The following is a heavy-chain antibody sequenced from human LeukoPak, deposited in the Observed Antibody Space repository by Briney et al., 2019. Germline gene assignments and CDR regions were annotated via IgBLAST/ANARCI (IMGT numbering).Heavy chain of an antibody. V-gene: IGHV1-69*13. CDR3: ARDGDDSPFDY. CDR2: IIPIFGAA. Sequence: SVKVSCKASGGTFSSYAISWVRQAPGQGLGWMGGIIPIFGAANYAQKFQGRVTITADESTSTAYMELSSLRSEDTAVYCCARDGDDSPFDYWGQGTLVTVSS. D-gene: IGHD7-27*01. J-gene: IGHJ4*02. CDR1: GGTFSSYA.